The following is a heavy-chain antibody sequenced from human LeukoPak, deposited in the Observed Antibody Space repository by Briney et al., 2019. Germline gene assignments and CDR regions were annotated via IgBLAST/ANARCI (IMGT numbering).Heavy chain of an antibody. V-gene: IGHV1-69*04. CDR3: ARDAMVAFDY. CDR1: GGTFSSYA. J-gene: IGHJ4*02. CDR2: IIPILGIA. Sequence: ASVKVSCKASGGTFSSYAISWVRQAPGQGLEWMGRIIPILGIANYAQKFQRRVTITADKSTSTAYMELSSLRSEDTAVYYCARDAMVAFDYWGQGTLVTVSS. D-gene: IGHD4/OR15-4a*01.